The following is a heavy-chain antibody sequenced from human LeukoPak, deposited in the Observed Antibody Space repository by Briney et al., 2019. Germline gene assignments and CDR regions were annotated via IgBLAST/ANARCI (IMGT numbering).Heavy chain of an antibody. CDR3: ARAGDYYDSSGSFDY. D-gene: IGHD3-22*01. Sequence: ASVKVSCKASGYTFTFYYMHWLRQAPGQGLEWMGWISPDSGATKYAQKFQGRVTMTRDTSISTAYMELSRLRSDDTAVYYCARAGDYYDSSGSFDYWGQGTLVTVSS. V-gene: IGHV1-2*02. CDR1: GYTFTFYY. J-gene: IGHJ4*02. CDR2: ISPDSGAT.